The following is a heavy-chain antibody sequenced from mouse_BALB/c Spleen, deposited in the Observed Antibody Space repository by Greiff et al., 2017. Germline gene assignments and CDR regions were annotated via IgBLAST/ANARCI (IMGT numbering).Heavy chain of an antibody. V-gene: IGHV5-15*02. Sequence: EVQLVESGGGLVQPGGSRKLSCAASGFTFSDYGMAWVRQAPGKGPEWVAFISNLAYSIYYADTVTGRFTISRENAKNTLYLEMSSLRSEDTAMYYCARRTTMDYFDYWGQGTTLTVSS. D-gene: IGHD6-1*01. CDR2: ISNLAYSI. CDR3: ARRTTMDYFDY. J-gene: IGHJ2*01. CDR1: GFTFSDYG.